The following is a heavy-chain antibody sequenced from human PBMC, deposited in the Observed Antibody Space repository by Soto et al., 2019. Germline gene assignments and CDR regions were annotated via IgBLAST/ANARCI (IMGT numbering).Heavy chain of an antibody. CDR2: ITTGSSRNI. D-gene: IGHD3-3*01. CDR1: GFPFSTYT. J-gene: IGHJ6*02. CDR3: ARDDAIFGAIPRMDI. V-gene: IGHV3-21*06. Sequence: LRLSCSASGFPFSTYTMYWVRQAPGKGLEWVSSITTGSSRNIFYADSVKGRFTISRDNANNILYLEMDNLRVEDTAVYYCARDDAIFGAIPRMDIWGQGTTVTVSS.